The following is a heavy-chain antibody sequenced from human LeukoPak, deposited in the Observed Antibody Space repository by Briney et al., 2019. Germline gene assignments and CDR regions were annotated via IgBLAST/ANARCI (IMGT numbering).Heavy chain of an antibody. CDR3: ARGLRRLLWFGELSPSKPKFDY. Sequence: SETLSLTCAAYGGSFSGYYWSWIRQPPGKGLEWIGEINHSGSTNYNPSLKSRVTISVDTSKNQFSLKLSSVTAADTAVYYCARGLRRLLWFGELSPSKPKFDYWGQGTLVTVSS. V-gene: IGHV4-34*01. D-gene: IGHD3-10*01. CDR2: INHSGST. J-gene: IGHJ4*02. CDR1: GGSFSGYY.